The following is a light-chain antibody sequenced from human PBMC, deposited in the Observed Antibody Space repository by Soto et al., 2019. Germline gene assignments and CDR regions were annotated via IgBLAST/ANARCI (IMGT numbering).Light chain of an antibody. V-gene: IGKV3-11*01. J-gene: IGKJ4*01. CDR2: DAS. Sequence: EIVLTQSPATLSLSPGERATLSCRASQSVSTFLAWYQQKPGQSPRLLIYDASNRATVVPARFSGSGSGTDLILTISSLQPEDHAVYFCQQRSDWPLTLGGGTKVEI. CDR1: QSVSTF. CDR3: QQRSDWPLT.